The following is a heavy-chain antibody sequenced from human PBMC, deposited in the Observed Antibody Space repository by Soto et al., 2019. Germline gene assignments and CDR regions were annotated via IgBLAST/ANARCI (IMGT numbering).Heavy chain of an antibody. Sequence: QVQLVQSGAEVKKPGSSVKVSCTASGGTFSSYAISWVRQAPGQGLEWMGGIIPIFGTANYAQKFQGRVTITADESTSTAYMELSSLRAEDPAVYYCARDKRSGYCSSTSCSYYYYGMDVWGQGTTVTVSS. V-gene: IGHV1-69*01. CDR2: IIPIFGTA. D-gene: IGHD2-2*03. CDR1: GGTFSSYA. J-gene: IGHJ6*02. CDR3: ARDKRSGYCSSTSCSYYYYGMDV.